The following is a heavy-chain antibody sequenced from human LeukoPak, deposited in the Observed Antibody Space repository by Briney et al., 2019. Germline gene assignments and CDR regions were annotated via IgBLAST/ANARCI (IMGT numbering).Heavy chain of an antibody. V-gene: IGHV4-59*12. CDR2: IYYSGST. Sequence: SETLSLTCTVSGGSISSYYWSWIRQPPGKGLERIGYIYYSGSTNYNPSLKSRVTISVDTSKNQFSLKLSSVTAADTAVYYCARAARRVAGTTTNWFDPWGQGTLVTVSS. J-gene: IGHJ5*02. D-gene: IGHD1-1*01. CDR1: GGSISSYY. CDR3: ARAARRVAGTTTNWFDP.